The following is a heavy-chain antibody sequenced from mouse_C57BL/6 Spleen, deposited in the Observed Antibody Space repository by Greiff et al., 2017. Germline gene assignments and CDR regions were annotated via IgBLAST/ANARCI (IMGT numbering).Heavy chain of an antibody. CDR2: INPSSGYT. J-gene: IGHJ2*01. CDR3: ARGGYDEGYYFDY. CDR1: GYTFTSYT. V-gene: IGHV1-4*01. D-gene: IGHD2-2*01. Sequence: QVQLQQSGAELARPGASVKMSCKASGYTFTSYTMHWVKQRPGQGLEWIGYINPSSGYTKYNQKFKDKATLTANKSASTAYMQLSSLTSEDSAVYYCARGGYDEGYYFDYWGQGTTLTVSS.